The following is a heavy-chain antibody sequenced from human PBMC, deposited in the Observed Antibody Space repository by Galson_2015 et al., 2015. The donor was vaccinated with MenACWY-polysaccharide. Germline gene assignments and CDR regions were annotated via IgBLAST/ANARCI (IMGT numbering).Heavy chain of an antibody. D-gene: IGHD3-16*02. CDR2: IQYDGSKK. J-gene: IGHJ3*01. V-gene: IGHV3-33*01. CDR3: AREGGRIVSHAFEV. Sequence: SLRLSCAASGSRFSNSGMNWVRQAPGKGLEWVADIQYDGSKKVYADSVKGRFTISRDNSKNTLYLEMNSLGAEDTAVYYCAREGGRIVSHAFEVWGRGTMLIVSS. CDR1: GSRFSNSG.